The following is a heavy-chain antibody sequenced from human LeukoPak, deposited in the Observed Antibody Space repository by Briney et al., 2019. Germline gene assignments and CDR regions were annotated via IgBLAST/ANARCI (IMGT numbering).Heavy chain of an antibody. D-gene: IGHD4-17*01. CDR2: INHSGNT. CDR3: ARNYGDYAGMDV. J-gene: IGHJ6*02. Sequence: SETLSLTCAVYGGSFSGYYWSWIRQPPGKGLEWIGEINHSGNTNYNPSLKSRVTISVDTSKNQFSLKLSSVTAADTAVYYCARNYGDYAGMDVWGQGTTVTVSS. CDR1: GGSFSGYY. V-gene: IGHV4-34*01.